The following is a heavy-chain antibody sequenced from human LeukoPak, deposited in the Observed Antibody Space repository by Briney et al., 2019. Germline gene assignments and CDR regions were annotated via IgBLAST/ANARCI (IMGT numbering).Heavy chain of an antibody. CDR3: AKRKHREDTAMVWGAFDI. J-gene: IGHJ3*02. D-gene: IGHD5-18*01. V-gene: IGHV3-9*01. Sequence: PGGSLRLSCAASGFTFDDYAMHWVRHAPGKGLEWVAGISWNSGSIVYADSVKGRFTISRENAKNSLYMQMNRQRAEDTALYYCAKRKHREDTAMVWGAFDIWGQGTMVTVSS. CDR2: ISWNSGSI. CDR1: GFTFDDYA.